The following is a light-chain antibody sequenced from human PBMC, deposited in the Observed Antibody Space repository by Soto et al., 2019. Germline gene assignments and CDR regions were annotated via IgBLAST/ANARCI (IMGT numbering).Light chain of an antibody. J-gene: IGLJ2*01. CDR1: SSDVGGHDL. Sequence: QSALTQPPSASGSPGQSVAVSCTGTSSDVGGHDLVSWYQQHPGKAPKLLSYEVYKRPSGVPGRFSGSKSGNTASLIVSGLQADDEADYYCSSYSTSSTLIFGGGTKVTVL. V-gene: IGLV2-8*01. CDR2: EVY. CDR3: SSYSTSSTLI.